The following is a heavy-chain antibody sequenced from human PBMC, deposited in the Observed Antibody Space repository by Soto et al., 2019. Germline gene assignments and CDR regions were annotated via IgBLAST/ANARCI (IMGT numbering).Heavy chain of an antibody. D-gene: IGHD6-13*01. CDR1: GYSFTSYW. CDR3: ARVRRAIAAAGWFDP. CDR2: IYPGDSDT. J-gene: IGHJ5*02. Sequence: GESLNISCKGSGYSFTSYWIGWVRQMPGKGLEWMGIIYPGDSDTRYSPSFQGQVTISADKSISTAYLQWSSLKASDTAMYYCARVRRAIAAAGWFDPWGQGTLVTVSS. V-gene: IGHV5-51*01.